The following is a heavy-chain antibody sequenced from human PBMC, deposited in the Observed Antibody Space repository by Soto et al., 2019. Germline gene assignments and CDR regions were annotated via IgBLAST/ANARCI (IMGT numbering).Heavy chain of an antibody. CDR2: IIPILGIA. J-gene: IGHJ4*02. V-gene: IGHV1-69*08. CDR3: ARESGGIYCSGGSCYSGYFDY. Sequence: QVQLVQSGAEVKKPGSSVKVSCKASGGTFSSYTISWVRQAPGQGLEWMGRIIPILGIANYAQKFQGRVTITADKSTSTAYMELSSLRSEDTAVYYCARESGGIYCSGGSCYSGYFDYWGQGTLVTVSS. D-gene: IGHD2-15*01. CDR1: GGTFSSYT.